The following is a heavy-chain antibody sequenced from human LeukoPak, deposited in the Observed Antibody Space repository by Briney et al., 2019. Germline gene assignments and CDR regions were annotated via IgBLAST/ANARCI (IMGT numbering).Heavy chain of an antibody. CDR1: GFTFSSYS. Sequence: GGSLRLSCAASGFTFSSYSMNWVRQAPGKGLEWVSSISSSSSYIYYADSVKGRFTISRDNAKNSLYLQMNSLRAEDMAVYYCARVRGSGWYILDYWGQGTLVTVSS. CDR3: ARVRGSGWYILDY. V-gene: IGHV3-21*01. CDR2: ISSSSSYI. J-gene: IGHJ4*02. D-gene: IGHD6-19*01.